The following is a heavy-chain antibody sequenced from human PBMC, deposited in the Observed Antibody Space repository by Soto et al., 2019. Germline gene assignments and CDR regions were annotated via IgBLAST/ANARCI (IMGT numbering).Heavy chain of an antibody. CDR3: TRPLDFWSAYFDD. CDR1: GFLFTPEA. CDR2: LPYDEIYK. Sequence: GGALILCCASSGFLFTPEAIRWFSQVPGTGPERVAILPYDEIYKYYADSVKGRFTISRDNSKTPLYLQMNSLRTYDSGVYYCTRPLDFWSAYFDDWGQGSLVTVSS. D-gene: IGHD3-3*01. V-gene: IGHV3-30-3*01. J-gene: IGHJ4*02.